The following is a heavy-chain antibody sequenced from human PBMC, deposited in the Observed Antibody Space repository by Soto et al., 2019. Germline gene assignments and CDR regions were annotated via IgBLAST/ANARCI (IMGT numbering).Heavy chain of an antibody. J-gene: IGHJ4*02. CDR3: ARVPPWGNSAGNYYIQHYDS. V-gene: IGHV1-3*01. CDR2: INGGSGNT. Sequence: ASVKVSCKSSGFTFTSYAIHWLRQAPGQRPQWMGWINGGSGNTKYSQDFQGRVTFTRDTFATTAYLELSSLRSEDTAVYYCARVPPWGNSAGNYYIQHYDSWGQGTPVTVSS. CDR1: GFTFTSYA. D-gene: IGHD3-10*01.